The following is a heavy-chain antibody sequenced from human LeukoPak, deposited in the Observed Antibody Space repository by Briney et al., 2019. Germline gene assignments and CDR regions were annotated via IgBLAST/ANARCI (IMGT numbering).Heavy chain of an antibody. CDR1: GGSLSDYY. CDR2: IYYSGST. D-gene: IGHD5-12*01. V-gene: IGHV4-59*12. CDR3: AGRRGYSGYVVL. J-gene: IGHJ4*02. Sequence: SETLSLTCTVSGGSLSDYYWTWVRQPPGKGLERIGYIYYSGSTNYNPSLKSRVTISVDTSKNQFSLKPSSVTAADTAVYYCAGRRGYSGYVVLWGQGTLVTVSS.